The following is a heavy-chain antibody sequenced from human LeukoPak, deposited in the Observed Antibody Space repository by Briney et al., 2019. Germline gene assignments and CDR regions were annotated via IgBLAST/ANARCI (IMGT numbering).Heavy chain of an antibody. CDR1: GYTFTSYD. CDR2: MNPNSGNT. CDR3: ARGRGSYRPIDY. Sequence: GASVKVSCKASGYTFTSYDINWVRQATGQGLEWMGWMNPNSGNTGYAQKFQGRGTMTRNTSISTAYMELSSLRSEDTAVYYCARGRGSYRPIDYWGQGTLVTVSS. J-gene: IGHJ4*02. V-gene: IGHV1-8*01. D-gene: IGHD3-16*02.